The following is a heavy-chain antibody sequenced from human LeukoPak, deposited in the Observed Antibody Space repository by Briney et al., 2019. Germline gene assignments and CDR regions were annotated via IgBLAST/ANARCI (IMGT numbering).Heavy chain of an antibody. CDR3: AREGTFSSPRNWFDP. J-gene: IGHJ5*02. CDR1: GYSFVLYG. CDR2: ISGSTGDT. Sequence: AASVKVSCKASGYSFVLYGISWVRQAPGEGPEWMGWISGSTGDTNYAQKFQGRVTMTADTSTSTAYMELRSLRSDDTAVYYCAREGTFSSPRNWFDPWGQGTLVTVSS. V-gene: IGHV1-18*01. D-gene: IGHD6-13*01.